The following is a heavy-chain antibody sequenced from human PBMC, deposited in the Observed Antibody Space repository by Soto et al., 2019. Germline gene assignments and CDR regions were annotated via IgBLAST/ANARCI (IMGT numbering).Heavy chain of an antibody. CDR3: ARFTTRRYYYYGMYV. V-gene: IGHV5-51*01. J-gene: IGHJ6*02. D-gene: IGHD4-17*01. CDR1: GYSLTSCW. Sequence: GESLKISCKGSGYSLTSCWIGWVRQMPGKGLEWMGIIYPGDSDTRYSPSFQGQVTISADKSISTAYLQWSSLKASDTAMYYCARFTTRRYYYYGMYVWGQGNTVTVSS. CDR2: IYPGDSDT.